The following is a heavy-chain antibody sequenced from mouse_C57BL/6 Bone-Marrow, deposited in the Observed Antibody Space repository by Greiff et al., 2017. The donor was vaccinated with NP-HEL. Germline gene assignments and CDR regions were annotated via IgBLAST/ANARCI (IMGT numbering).Heavy chain of an antibody. V-gene: IGHV5-6*02. Sequence: EVMLVESGGDLVKPGGSLKLSCAASGFTFSSYGMSWVRQTPDKRLEWVATISSGGSYTYYPDSVKGRFTISRDNAKNTLYLQMSSLKSEDTAMYYGAREAYYYGSSPWFAYWGQGTLVTVSA. D-gene: IGHD1-1*01. CDR3: AREAYYYGSSPWFAY. CDR2: ISSGGSYT. J-gene: IGHJ3*01. CDR1: GFTFSSYG.